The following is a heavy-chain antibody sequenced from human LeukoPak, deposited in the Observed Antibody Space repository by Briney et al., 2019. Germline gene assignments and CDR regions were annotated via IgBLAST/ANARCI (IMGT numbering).Heavy chain of an antibody. CDR1: GFTFSSYA. D-gene: IGHD3-9*01. Sequence: PGGSLRLSCAASGFTFSSYAMSWVRQAPGKGLEWVSAISGSGGSTYYADSVKGRFTISRDNSKNTLYLQMNSLRAEDTAVYYCAKHEAHILTGPYYYYYYMDVWGKGTTVTVSS. V-gene: IGHV3-23*01. CDR2: ISGSGGST. CDR3: AKHEAHILTGPYYYYYYMDV. J-gene: IGHJ6*03.